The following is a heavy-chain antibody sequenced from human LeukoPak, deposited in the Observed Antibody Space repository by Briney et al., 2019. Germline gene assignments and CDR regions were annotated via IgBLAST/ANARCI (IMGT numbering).Heavy chain of an antibody. CDR1: GFTFTTYA. J-gene: IGHJ4*02. D-gene: IGHD2-2*01. CDR3: AKQVPAAYVDY. V-gene: IGHV3-23*01. CDR2: ISGSGGST. Sequence: GGSLRLSCAASGFTFTTYAMSWVRQAPGKGLEWVSAISGSGGSTYYADSVRGRFTIYRDNPKNTLYLQMNSLRAEDTAVYYCAKQVPAAYVDYWGQGTLVTVSS.